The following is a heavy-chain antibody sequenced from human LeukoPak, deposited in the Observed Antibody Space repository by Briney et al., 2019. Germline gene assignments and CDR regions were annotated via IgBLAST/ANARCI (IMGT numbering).Heavy chain of an antibody. J-gene: IGHJ6*03. CDR2: IIPIFGTA. V-gene: IGHV1-69*05. CDR3: ASLRRAHGAIDYYYMDV. D-gene: IGHD4/OR15-4a*01. CDR1: GGTFSSYA. Sequence: ASVTVSCKASGGTFSSYAISWVRQAPGQGLEWMGGIIPIFGTANYAQKFQGRVTITTDESTSTAYMELSSLRSEDTAVYYCASLRRAHGAIDYYYMDVWGKGTTVTVSS.